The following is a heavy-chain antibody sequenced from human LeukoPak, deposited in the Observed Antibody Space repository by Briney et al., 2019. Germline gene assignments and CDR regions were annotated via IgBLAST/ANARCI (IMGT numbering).Heavy chain of an antibody. D-gene: IGHD6-19*01. Sequence: PGGSLRLSCAASGVTFSKYWMLWVRQAPGKGLESVSRINTDGTATTYADSVKGRFTVSRDNADNTMFLQMNSVRDEDTAVYYCATKQWLAPPPDSWGQGTPVTVSS. CDR1: GVTFSKYW. CDR3: ATKQWLAPPPDS. CDR2: INTDGTAT. J-gene: IGHJ4*02. V-gene: IGHV3-74*01.